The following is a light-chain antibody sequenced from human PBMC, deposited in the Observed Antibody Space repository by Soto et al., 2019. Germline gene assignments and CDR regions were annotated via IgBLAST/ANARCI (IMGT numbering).Light chain of an antibody. V-gene: IGKV3-15*01. CDR3: QQYNSWPPSYT. Sequence: EIVMTQSPATLSVSLGDRATLSCRASQSVSSYLAWYQQKPGQAPRLLIYGASTRATGIPARFSGSGSETDFTLTISSLQSEDFAIYYYQQYNSWPPSYTFGQGTKLEIK. CDR1: QSVSSY. J-gene: IGKJ2*01. CDR2: GAS.